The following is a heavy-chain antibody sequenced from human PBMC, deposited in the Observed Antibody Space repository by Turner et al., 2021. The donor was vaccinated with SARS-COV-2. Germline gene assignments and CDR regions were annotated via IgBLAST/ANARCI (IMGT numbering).Heavy chain of an antibody. Sequence: QLQLQESVPGLVKPSETLSLTCTVSGGSISSSNYYWGWIRQPPGKGLEWIGSIYYSGSTYYNPSLKSRVTISVDTSKNQFSLKLSSVTAADTVVYYCARLLNPGSYYYYYYGMDVWGQGTTVTVSS. V-gene: IGHV4-39*01. D-gene: IGHD3-10*01. CDR2: IYYSGST. CDR3: ARLLNPGSYYYYYYGMDV. CDR1: GGSISSSNYY. J-gene: IGHJ6*02.